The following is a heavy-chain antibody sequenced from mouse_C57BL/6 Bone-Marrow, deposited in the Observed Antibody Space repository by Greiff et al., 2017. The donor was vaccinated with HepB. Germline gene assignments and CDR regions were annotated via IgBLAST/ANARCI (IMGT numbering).Heavy chain of an antibody. D-gene: IGHD2-3*01. V-gene: IGHV5-9-1*02. CDR3: TRDGWLLPLDY. J-gene: IGHJ2*01. Sequence: EVKLVESGEGLVKPGGSLKLSCAASGFTFSSYAMSWVRQTPEKRLEGVAYISSGGDYIYYADTVKGRFTISRNNARNTLYLQMSSLKSEDTAMYYCTRDGWLLPLDYWGQGTTLTVSS. CDR1: GFTFSSYA. CDR2: ISSGGDYI.